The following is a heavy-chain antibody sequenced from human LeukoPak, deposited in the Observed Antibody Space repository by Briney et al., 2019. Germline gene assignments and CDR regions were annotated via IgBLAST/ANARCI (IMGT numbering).Heavy chain of an antibody. CDR2: ISGDGRTT. V-gene: IGHV3-64D*06. CDR1: GFIFSTYT. J-gene: IGHJ4*02. Sequence: QAGGSLRLSCSASGFIFSTYTMYWVRQAPGKGLEYVSVISGDGRTTYYIDSVKGRFTISRDNSKNTLYLQMSSLRADDTAVYYCVGDQVDDTGYLRWGQGTRVTVSA. CDR3: VGDQVDDTGYLR. D-gene: IGHD5-12*01.